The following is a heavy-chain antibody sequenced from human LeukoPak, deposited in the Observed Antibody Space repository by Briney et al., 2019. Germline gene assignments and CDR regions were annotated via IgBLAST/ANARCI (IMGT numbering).Heavy chain of an antibody. D-gene: IGHD6-13*01. V-gene: IGHV3-23*01. CDR3: AKDFDQQGDFDY. CDR2: ISGSGGST. Sequence: GGSLRLSCAASGFTFSSYAMSWVRQAPGKGLEWVSAISGSGGSTYYADSVKGRFTISRDNSKNTLYLQMDSLRAEDTAVYYCAKDFDQQGDFDYWGQGTLVTVSS. CDR1: GFTFSSYA. J-gene: IGHJ4*02.